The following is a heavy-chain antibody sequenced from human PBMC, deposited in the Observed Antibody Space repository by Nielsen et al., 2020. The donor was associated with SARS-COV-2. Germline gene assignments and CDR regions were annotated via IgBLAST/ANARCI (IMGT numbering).Heavy chain of an antibody. V-gene: IGHV3-23*01. CDR1: GFTFSSYA. D-gene: IGHD5-18*01. J-gene: IGHJ4*02. CDR2: ISGSGGST. CDR3: AKNSGARVTAMAPEFDY. Sequence: GESLKISCAASGFTFSSYAMSWVRQAPGKGLEWVSAISGSGGSTYYADSVKGRFTISRDNSKNTLYLQMNSLRAEDTAVYYCAKNSGARVTAMAPEFDYWGQGTLVTVSS.